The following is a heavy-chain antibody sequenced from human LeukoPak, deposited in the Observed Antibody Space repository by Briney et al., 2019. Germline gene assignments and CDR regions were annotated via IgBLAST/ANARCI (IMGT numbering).Heavy chain of an antibody. Sequence: GESLNISCKGPGYSFTSYWIGWVRQMPGKGLDWMEIIYPGDSDTRYSPSFQGQVTISADKSISTADLQWSSLKASDTAMYYCARRVTANNWFDPWGQGTLVTVSS. D-gene: IGHD2-21*02. J-gene: IGHJ5*02. CDR2: IYPGDSDT. CDR1: GYSFTSYW. V-gene: IGHV5-51*01. CDR3: ARRVTANNWFDP.